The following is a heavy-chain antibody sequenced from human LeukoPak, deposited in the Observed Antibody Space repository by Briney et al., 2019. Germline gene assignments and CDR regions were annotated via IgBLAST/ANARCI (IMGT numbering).Heavy chain of an antibody. D-gene: IGHD3-3*01. CDR3: ARGTNDALWSSYSGGFYYLDV. V-gene: IGHV4-34*01. J-gene: IGHJ6*03. CDR1: GGSFSGFY. CDR2: INHSGSA. Sequence: SETLSLTCGVYGGSFSGFYWTWIRQSPGKGLEWIGEINHSGSAKYNPPLKSRVSISVDMSKNEVLLELTSVTAADAALYYCARGTNDALWSSYSGGFYYLDVWGTGTTVIVSS.